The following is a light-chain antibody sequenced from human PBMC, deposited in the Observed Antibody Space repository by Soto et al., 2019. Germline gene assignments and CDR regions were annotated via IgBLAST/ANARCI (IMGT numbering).Light chain of an antibody. J-gene: IGLJ1*01. CDR3: SSFSVASPL. V-gene: IGLV2-14*01. CDR1: SNDIGGYNY. CDR2: DVS. Sequence: QSVLTQPASMSGSPGQSVTISCAETSNDIGGYNYVSWYQHHPGTAPKLLIYDVSSRPSGVSHRFSGSKSGNTASLTISGLQAEDEADYYCSSFSVASPLFGTGTKVTVL.